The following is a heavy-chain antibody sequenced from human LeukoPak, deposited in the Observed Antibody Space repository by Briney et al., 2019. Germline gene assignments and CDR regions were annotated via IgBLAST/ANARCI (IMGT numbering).Heavy chain of an antibody. Sequence: GGSLRLSCAASGFTFSSYGMHWVRRAPDKGLEWVAVIWNDGSNKYYADSVKGRFAISRGNSRNTLYLQMNSLRAEDTAVYYCARFADYQKHFDSWGQGALVTVSS. J-gene: IGHJ4*02. CDR1: GFTFSSYG. CDR2: IWNDGSNK. CDR3: ARFADYQKHFDS. V-gene: IGHV3-33*01. D-gene: IGHD4-11*01.